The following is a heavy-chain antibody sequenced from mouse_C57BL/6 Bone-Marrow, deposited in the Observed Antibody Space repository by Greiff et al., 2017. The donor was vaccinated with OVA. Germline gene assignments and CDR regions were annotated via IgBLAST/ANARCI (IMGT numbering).Heavy chain of an antibody. Sequence: EVKLVESGGDLVKPGGSLKLSCAASGFTFSSYGMSWVRQTPDKRLEWVATISSGGSYTYYPASVQGRFTISRDNAKNTLYLQMSSLKSEDTAMYYCARSSAYYGSSLFAYWGQGTLVTVSA. CDR3: ARSSAYYGSSLFAY. V-gene: IGHV5-6*01. J-gene: IGHJ3*01. D-gene: IGHD1-1*01. CDR2: ISSGGSYT. CDR1: GFTFSSYG.